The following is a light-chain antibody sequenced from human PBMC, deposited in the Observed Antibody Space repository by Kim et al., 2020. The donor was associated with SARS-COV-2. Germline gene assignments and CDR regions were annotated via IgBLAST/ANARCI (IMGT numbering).Light chain of an antibody. CDR2: EVS. V-gene: IGKV2-30*01. Sequence: QPASSSCRCSQSLVSRDGNTYLNWHQQRPGQSPRRLIYEVSKGDSGVPARFIGSGSGTDFTLKISGVEAEDVGVYYCLQGTHWPKTFGQGTKLEI. CDR3: LQGTHWPKT. J-gene: IGKJ2*01. CDR1: QSLVSRDGNTY.